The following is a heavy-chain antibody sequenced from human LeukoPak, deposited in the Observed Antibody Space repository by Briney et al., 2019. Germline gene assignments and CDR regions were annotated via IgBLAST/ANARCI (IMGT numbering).Heavy chain of an antibody. CDR1: GFAFSSYA. Sequence: GGSLRLSCAASGFAFSSYAMHWVRQAPGKGLEWVAVISYDGSNKYYADSVKGRFTISRDNSKNTLYLQMNSLRAEDTAVYYCARVNVPAGSWGQGTLVTVSS. D-gene: IGHD6-13*01. CDR2: ISYDGSNK. CDR3: ARVNVPAGS. V-gene: IGHV3-30-3*01. J-gene: IGHJ5*02.